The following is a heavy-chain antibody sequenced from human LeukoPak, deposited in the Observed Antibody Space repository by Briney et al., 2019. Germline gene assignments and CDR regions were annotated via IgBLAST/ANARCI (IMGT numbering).Heavy chain of an antibody. Sequence: PSETLSLTCNVSGDFINTYFGNWIRQPPGKGLEWLGYMSHRGSNNYNPSLKSRITMSVDMSKNQCSLRLTSATAADTAVYFCAKVGWLRRAFFQDWGQGILVTVSS. D-gene: IGHD6-19*01. CDR1: GDFINTYF. V-gene: IGHV4-59*01. CDR2: MSHRGSN. J-gene: IGHJ1*01. CDR3: AKVGWLRRAFFQD.